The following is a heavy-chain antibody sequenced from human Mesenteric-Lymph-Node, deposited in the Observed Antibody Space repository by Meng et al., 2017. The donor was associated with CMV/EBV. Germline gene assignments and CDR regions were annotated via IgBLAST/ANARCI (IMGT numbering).Heavy chain of an antibody. V-gene: IGHV1-2*02. D-gene: IGHD3-3*01. Sequence: ASVKVSCKASGYTFTGYYVHWVRQAPGQGLEWMGWINPNSGGTNYAQKFQGRVTMTRDTSISTAYMELSRLRSDDTAVYYCARGGLVLRFPEGMDVWGQGTTVTVSS. CDR2: INPNSGGT. J-gene: IGHJ6*02. CDR3: ARGGLVLRFPEGMDV. CDR1: GYTFTGYY.